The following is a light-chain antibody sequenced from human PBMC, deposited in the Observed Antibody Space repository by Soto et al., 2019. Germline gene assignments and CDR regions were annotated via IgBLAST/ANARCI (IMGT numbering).Light chain of an antibody. J-gene: IGKJ1*01. Sequence: EIAMTQSPATLSVSTGERATLSCRASQRVSSNLAWYQQKPGQAPRLLIYGASTMASGITARFSGSGSGTEFTLTISSLQSQDFAVYYCQQYNSWAPWTFGQGTKVEL. CDR3: QQYNSWAPWT. CDR2: GAS. CDR1: QRVSSN. V-gene: IGKV3-15*01.